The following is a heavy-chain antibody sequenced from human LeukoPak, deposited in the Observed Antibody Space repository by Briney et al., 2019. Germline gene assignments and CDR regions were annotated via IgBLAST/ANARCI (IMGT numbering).Heavy chain of an antibody. CDR1: GDSVSINSAA. CDR3: ARGPSSAAAGKAWFDP. Sequence: SRTLSLTFAISGDSVSINSAAGNWLRQSRARGVEWLGRTYYRSKWYNDYAVSVKSRITINPATSKNQFSLQLNSVTPEDTAVYSCARGPSSAAAGKAWFDPWAREPWSPSPQ. V-gene: IGHV6-1*01. CDR2: TYYRSKWYN. J-gene: IGHJ5*02. D-gene: IGHD6-13*01.